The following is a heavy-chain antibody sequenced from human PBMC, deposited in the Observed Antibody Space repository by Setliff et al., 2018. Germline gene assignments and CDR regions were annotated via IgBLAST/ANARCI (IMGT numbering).Heavy chain of an antibody. CDR1: GYTLTKYY. V-gene: IGHV1-46*01. Sequence: ASVKVSCKASGYTLTKYYMHWVRQAPGQGLEWMGIINPTGGLTRYAQKFQGRVTMTRDTSTSTVYLEVSSLRSEDTAVYYCARDPKLVGAPERAFDYWGQGTQVTVSS. CDR3: ARDPKLVGAPERAFDY. CDR2: INPTGGLT. J-gene: IGHJ4*02. D-gene: IGHD1-26*01.